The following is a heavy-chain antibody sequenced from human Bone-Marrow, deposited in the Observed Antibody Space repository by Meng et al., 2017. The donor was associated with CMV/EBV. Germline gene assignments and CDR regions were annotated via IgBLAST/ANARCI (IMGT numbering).Heavy chain of an antibody. CDR2: IKSKTDGGTT. D-gene: IGHD6-6*01. CDR3: TTGHVL. V-gene: IGHV3-15*01. J-gene: IGHJ4*02. CDR1: GFTFSDYY. Sequence: GESLKISCAASGFTFSDYYMSWVRQAPGKGLEWVGRIKSKTDGGTTDYAAPVKGRFTISRDDSKNTLYLQMNSLKTEDTAVYYCTTGHVLWGQGTLVTVSS.